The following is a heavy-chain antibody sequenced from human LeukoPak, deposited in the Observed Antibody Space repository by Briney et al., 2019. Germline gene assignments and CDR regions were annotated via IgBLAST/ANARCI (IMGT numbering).Heavy chain of an antibody. CDR1: EFTFSNYA. V-gene: IGHV3-23*01. J-gene: IGHJ4*02. D-gene: IGHD6-13*01. CDR2: ISASDGST. Sequence: GGSLRLSCAASEFTFSNYAMSWVRQAPGKGLEWVSSISASDGSTYYADSVKGRFTVSRDNSKNTLYLHMNSLRAEDTAVYYCAKARLAATGTHFDYWGQGTLATVSS. CDR3: AKARLAATGTHFDY.